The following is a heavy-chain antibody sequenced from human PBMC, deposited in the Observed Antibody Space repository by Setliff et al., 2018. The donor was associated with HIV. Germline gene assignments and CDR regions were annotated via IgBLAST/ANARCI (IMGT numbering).Heavy chain of an antibody. CDR3: ARSFTYNFWSGLAGDAFDI. D-gene: IGHD3-3*01. CDR1: GGSISSYY. CDR2: IYTSGST. J-gene: IGHJ3*02. V-gene: IGHV4-4*07. Sequence: SETLSLTCTVSGGSISSYYWSWIRQPAGKGLEWIGRIYTSGSTNYNPSLKSRVTMSVDTSKNQFSLKLSSVTAADTAVYYCARSFTYNFWSGLAGDAFDIRGQGTMVTVSS.